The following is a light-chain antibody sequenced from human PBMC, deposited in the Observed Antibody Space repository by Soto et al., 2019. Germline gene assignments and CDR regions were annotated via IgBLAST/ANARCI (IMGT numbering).Light chain of an antibody. CDR1: SSDVGGYNY. CDR2: DVS. J-gene: IGLJ3*02. CDR3: SSYTSSSTWV. Sequence: QSALTQPASVSGSPGQSIAISCTGISSDVGGYNYVSWYQQHPGKTPNLMIYDVSNRPSGVSNRFSGSKSGNTASLTISGLQAEDDADYYCSSYTSSSTWVFGGGTKLTVL. V-gene: IGLV2-14*01.